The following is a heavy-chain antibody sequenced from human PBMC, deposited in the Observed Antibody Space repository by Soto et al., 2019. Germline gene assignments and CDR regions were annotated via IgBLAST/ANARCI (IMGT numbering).Heavy chain of an antibody. Sequence: GGSLRLSCAASGFTFSSYAMHWVRQAPGKGLEWVAVISYDGSNKYYADSVKGRFTISRDNSKNTLYLQMNSLRAEDTAVYYCARDVMDRWNDVGGYYYGMDVWGQGTTVTVSS. J-gene: IGHJ6*02. D-gene: IGHD1-1*01. CDR3: ARDVMDRWNDVGGYYYGMDV. CDR2: ISYDGSNK. V-gene: IGHV3-30-3*01. CDR1: GFTFSSYA.